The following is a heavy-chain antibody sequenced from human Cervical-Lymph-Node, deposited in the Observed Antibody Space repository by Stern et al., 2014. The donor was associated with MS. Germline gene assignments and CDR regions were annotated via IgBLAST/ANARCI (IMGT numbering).Heavy chain of an antibody. CDR1: GYTFTSFG. CDR2: VSGYNGNT. V-gene: IGHV1-18*01. Sequence: QVQLVQSGAEVKKPGASVKVSCKTSGYTFTSFGISWVRQAPGQGLEWMGWVSGYNGNTDYSQKFQGRVTMTTDTSTTTAYMELRSLTSDDTAVYYCARDSGYWNYPYYFDYWGQGALVTVSS. J-gene: IGHJ4*02. CDR3: ARDSGYWNYPYYFDY. D-gene: IGHD1-7*01.